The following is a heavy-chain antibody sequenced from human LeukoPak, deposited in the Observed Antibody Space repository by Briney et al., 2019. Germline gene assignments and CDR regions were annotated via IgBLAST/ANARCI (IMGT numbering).Heavy chain of an antibody. CDR1: GASITTYY. V-gene: IGHV4-59*01. J-gene: IGHJ4*02. Sequence: PSETLSLTCTVSGASITTYYWSWIRQPPGKGLEYIGQIHSSGSANYNPSLKSRVAMSLDAYKNQFSLTVSSVTAADTAIYYCARDILDVGATHYFDYWGQGSLLTVSS. CDR2: IHSSGSA. D-gene: IGHD1-26*01. CDR3: ARDILDVGATHYFDY.